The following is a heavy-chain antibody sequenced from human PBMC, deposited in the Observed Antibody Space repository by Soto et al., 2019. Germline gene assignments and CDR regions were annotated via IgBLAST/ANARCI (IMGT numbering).Heavy chain of an antibody. Sequence: PSETLSLTCTVSGGSISSYYWSWIRQPPGQGLEWIGYIYYSGSTNYNPSLKSRVTISVDTSKNQFSLKLSSVTAADTAVYYCARAGESTYYYDSSGLRTSRWFDPWGQGTLVTVSS. CDR3: ARAGESTYYYDSSGLRTSRWFDP. V-gene: IGHV4-59*01. J-gene: IGHJ5*02. CDR2: IYYSGST. CDR1: GGSISSYY. D-gene: IGHD3-22*01.